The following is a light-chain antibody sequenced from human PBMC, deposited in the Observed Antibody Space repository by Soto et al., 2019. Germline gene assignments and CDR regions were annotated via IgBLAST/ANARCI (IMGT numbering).Light chain of an antibody. CDR3: QQYGSSPLIT. CDR1: QSVGSNY. Sequence: EFVLTQSPATLSLSPGERATPSCRASQSVGSNYLAWYQQKPSQAPKFLIYGVSSRATGIPDRFGGSGSGTDFTLTISRLEPEDFAVYHCQQYGSSPLITFGQGTRLEIK. CDR2: GVS. V-gene: IGKV3-20*01. J-gene: IGKJ5*01.